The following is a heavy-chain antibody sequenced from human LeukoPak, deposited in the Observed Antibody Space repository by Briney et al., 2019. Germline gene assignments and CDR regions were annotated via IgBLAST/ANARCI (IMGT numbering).Heavy chain of an antibody. CDR2: ITNSGGST. J-gene: IGHJ3*02. CDR3: ARWGYSSGWGAFDI. V-gene: IGHV3-23*01. D-gene: IGHD6-19*01. Sequence: PGGSLRLSCVASGFTFSSYAMSWVRQAPGKGLEWVSGITNSGGSTYYADSVKGRFTISRDNPKNTLFLQMDSLRAEDTAVYYCARWGYSSGWGAFDIWGQGTMVTVSS. CDR1: GFTFSSYA.